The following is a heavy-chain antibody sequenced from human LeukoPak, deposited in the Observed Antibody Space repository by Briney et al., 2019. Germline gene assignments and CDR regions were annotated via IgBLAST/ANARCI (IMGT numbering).Heavy chain of an antibody. J-gene: IGHJ6*02. V-gene: IGHV3-66*02. D-gene: IGHD2-21*02. CDR1: GFTVSRNY. CDR2: IDSGDGT. CDR3: ARPCGGDCYNYGMDV. Sequence: GGSLRLSCAASGFTVSRNYLSWVGQAPRKGLAWVSVIDSGDGTYYADSVKGLFAISRDNSKKTLYLQMNSLRAEDTAVYYCARPCGGDCYNYGMDVWGQGTTVTVSS.